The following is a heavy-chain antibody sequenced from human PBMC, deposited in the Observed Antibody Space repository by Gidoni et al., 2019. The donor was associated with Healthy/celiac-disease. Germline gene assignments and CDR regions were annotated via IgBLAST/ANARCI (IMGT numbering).Heavy chain of an antibody. CDR1: GFTFSIYG. V-gene: IGHV3-33*01. CDR2: IWYDGSNK. J-gene: IGHJ3*02. CDR3: AISRYYYDSSGYFPDAFDI. Sequence: QVQLVESGGGVVQPGRSLRHSCAASGFTFSIYGMNWVRQAPGKGLRWGAVIWYDGSNKYYADSVKGRFTISRDNSKNTLYLQMNSLRAEDTAVYYCAISRYYYDSSGYFPDAFDIWGQGTMVTVSS. D-gene: IGHD3-22*01.